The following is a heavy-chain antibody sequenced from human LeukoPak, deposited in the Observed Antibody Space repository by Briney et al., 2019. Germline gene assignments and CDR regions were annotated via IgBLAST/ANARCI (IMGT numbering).Heavy chain of an antibody. CDR2: IYYSGST. D-gene: IGHD3-22*01. J-gene: IGHJ4*02. Sequence: SETLSLTCTVSGGSISSSSYYWGWIRQPPGKGLEWIGSIYYSGSTYYNPSLKSRVTISVDMSKNQFSLKLSSVTAADTAVYYCARRVHYYYDSSGYYYFDYWGQGTLVTVSS. CDR1: GGSISSSSYY. V-gene: IGHV4-39*01. CDR3: ARRVHYYYDSSGYYYFDY.